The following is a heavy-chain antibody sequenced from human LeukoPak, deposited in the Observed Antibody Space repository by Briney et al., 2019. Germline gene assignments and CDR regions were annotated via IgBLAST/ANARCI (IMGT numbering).Heavy chain of an antibody. CDR3: ARGVYY. CDR1: GFTFSSYT. J-gene: IGHJ4*02. V-gene: IGHV3-48*02. D-gene: IGHD3-10*01. Sequence: GGSLRLSCAASGFTFSSYTMNWVRQAPGKGLEWVSSISSSSAIYYAASVKGRFTISRDNAKNSLYLQMNSLRDDDTAVYYCARGVYYWGQGTLVTVSS. CDR2: ISSSSAI.